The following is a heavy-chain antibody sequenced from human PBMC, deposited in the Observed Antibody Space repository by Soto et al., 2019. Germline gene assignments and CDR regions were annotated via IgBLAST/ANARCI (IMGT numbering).Heavy chain of an antibody. J-gene: IGHJ5*02. D-gene: IGHD1-20*01. Sequence: QVQLVQSGAEVKKPGASVKVSCKASGYMFSTYDINWVRQSPGQGLEWMGWLNPNSGNTGYAQKFQGRVTMTRNTSINTAYMELSSLGSDDTAVYYCARDPRYNWNDEGWFDPWGQGTLVTVSS. CDR3: ARDPRYNWNDEGWFDP. CDR2: LNPNSGNT. CDR1: GYMFSTYD. V-gene: IGHV1-8*01.